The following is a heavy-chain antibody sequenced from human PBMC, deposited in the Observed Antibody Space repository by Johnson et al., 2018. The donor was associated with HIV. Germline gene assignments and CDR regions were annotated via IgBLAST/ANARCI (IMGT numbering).Heavy chain of an antibody. CDR1: GFTFSSHG. J-gene: IGHJ3*02. CDR2: MWYDGSDK. CDR3: AMGFVGAPLDAFDI. V-gene: IGHV3-33*01. D-gene: IGHD3-10*01. Sequence: QVQLVESGGGVVQPGRSLRLSCAASGFTFSSHGMHWVRQAPGKGLEWVAVMWYDGSDKYYADSVKGRFTISRDNSKNTLYLQMNSLRAEDTAMYYCAMGFVGAPLDAFDIWGQGTMVTVSS.